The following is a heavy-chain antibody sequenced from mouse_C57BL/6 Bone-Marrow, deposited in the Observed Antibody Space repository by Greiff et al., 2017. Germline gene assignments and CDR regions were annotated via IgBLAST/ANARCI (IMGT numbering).Heavy chain of an antibody. CDR2: IYPGGGFT. CDR3: ARWSYYAMDY. V-gene: IGHV1-63*01. Sequence: VKLVESGAELVRPGTSVKMSCKASGYTFTNYWIGWAQQRPGHGLEWIGDIYPGGGFTNYNEKFKGKATLTADKSSSTAYMQFSSLTSEDSAIYYCARWSYYAMDYWGQGTSVTVSS. J-gene: IGHJ4*01. CDR1: GYTFTNYW.